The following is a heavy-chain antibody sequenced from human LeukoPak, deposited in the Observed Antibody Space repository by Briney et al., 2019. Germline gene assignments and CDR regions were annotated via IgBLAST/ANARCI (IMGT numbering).Heavy chain of an antibody. J-gene: IGHJ5*02. V-gene: IGHV1-3*03. D-gene: IGHD3-22*01. CDR3: ARGANPYDSSGYYSWFDP. CDR1: GYTFSRSA. CDR2: INVGNGNT. Sequence: ASVKVSCKASGYTFSRSAMHWVRQAPGQRLEWMGWINVGNGNTGYSQEFQGRVTITSDTSASTAYMELSSLRSEDMAVYYCARGANPYDSSGYYSWFDPWGQGTLVTVSS.